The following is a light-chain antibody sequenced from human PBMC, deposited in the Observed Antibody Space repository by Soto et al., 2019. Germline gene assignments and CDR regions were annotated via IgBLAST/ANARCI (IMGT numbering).Light chain of an antibody. CDR3: QQYNVWPQT. J-gene: IGKJ4*02. CDR1: QSVSSN. V-gene: IGKV3-15*01. Sequence: IAMTPSPGTMSVSPVERGTLSYRASQSVSSNLAWYQQRPGQAPRLLIYSVSSRDTDIPARFSGGGSGTEFTLTINSLQTEDFGVYYCQQYNVWPQTFGGGTKVDIK. CDR2: SVS.